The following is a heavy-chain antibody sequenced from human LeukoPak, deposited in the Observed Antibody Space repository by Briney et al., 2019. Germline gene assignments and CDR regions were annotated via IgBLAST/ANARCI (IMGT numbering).Heavy chain of an antibody. CDR2: IRYDGSNK. Sequence: GGSLRLSCAASGFTFSSYGMHWVRQAPGKGLEWVAFIRYDGSNKYYADSVKGRFTISRDNSKNTLYLQMNSLRAEDTAVYYCAKVRTTGTTHPGSDFGYWGQGTLVTVSS. CDR3: AKVRTTGTTHPGSDFGY. D-gene: IGHD1-1*01. CDR1: GFTFSSYG. V-gene: IGHV3-30*02. J-gene: IGHJ4*02.